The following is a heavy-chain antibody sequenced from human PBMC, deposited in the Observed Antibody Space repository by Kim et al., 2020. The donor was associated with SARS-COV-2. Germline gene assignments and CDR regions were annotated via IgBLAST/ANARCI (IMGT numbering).Heavy chain of an antibody. J-gene: IGHJ1*01. D-gene: IGHD6-19*01. CDR3: AKDPGTGQWLVLRGYFQH. CDR2: ISGSGGST. CDR1: GFTFSSYA. V-gene: IGHV3-23*01. Sequence: GGSLRLSCAASGFTFSSYAMSWVRQAPGKGLEWVSAISGSGGSTYYADSVKGRFTISRDNSKNTLYLQMNSLRAEDTAVYYCAKDPGTGQWLVLRGYFQHWGQGTLVTVSS.